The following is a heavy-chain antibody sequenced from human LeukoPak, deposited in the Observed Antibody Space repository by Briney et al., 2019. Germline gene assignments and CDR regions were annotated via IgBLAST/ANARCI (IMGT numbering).Heavy chain of an antibody. CDR1: GFTFSSYG. Sequence: GGSLRLSCAASGFTFSSYGMSWVRQAPGKGLEWVSAISGSGGSTYYVDSVKGRFTISRDNSKNTLYLQMNSLRAEDTAVYYCARDHKGHSYGYRRGYSDYYYMDVWGKGTTVTVSS. CDR2: ISGSGGST. V-gene: IGHV3-23*01. J-gene: IGHJ6*03. CDR3: ARDHKGHSYGYRRGYSDYYYMDV. D-gene: IGHD5-18*01.